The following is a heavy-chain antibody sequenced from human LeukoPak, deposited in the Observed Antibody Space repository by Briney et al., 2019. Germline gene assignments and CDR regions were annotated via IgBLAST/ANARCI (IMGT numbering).Heavy chain of an antibody. J-gene: IGHJ4*02. D-gene: IGHD3-22*01. CDR3: ASRNYYDSSGLLDY. CDR2: IYSGGST. V-gene: IGHV3-53*01. CDR1: GFTVSSNY. Sequence: GRSLRLSCAASGFTVSSNYMSWVRQAPGKGLEWVSFIYSGGSTYYADSVKGRFTISRDNSKNMLYLQMNSLRAEDTAVYYCASRNYYDSSGLLDYWGQGTLVTVSS.